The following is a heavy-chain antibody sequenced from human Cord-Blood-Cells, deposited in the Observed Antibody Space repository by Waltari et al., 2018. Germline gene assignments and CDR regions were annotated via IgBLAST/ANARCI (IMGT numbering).Heavy chain of an antibody. CDR2: IRSKANSYAT. CDR3: TRQYDAFDI. V-gene: IGHV3-73*01. J-gene: IGHJ3*02. Sequence: EVQLVVSGGWLVQPGWSLKLFCGVPGSPLSVAAMHWVRQASGKGHEWVGRIRSKANSYATAYAASVKGRFTISRDDSKNTAYLQMNSLKTEDTAVYYCTRQYDAFDIWGQGTMVTVSS. CDR1: GSPLSVAA.